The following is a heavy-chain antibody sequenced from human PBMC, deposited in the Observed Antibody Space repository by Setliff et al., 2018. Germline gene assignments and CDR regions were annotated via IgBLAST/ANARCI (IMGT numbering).Heavy chain of an antibody. CDR2: IYTTGST. CDR3: ARDQFSSGWYGAPESYFDR. J-gene: IGHJ4*02. D-gene: IGHD6-19*01. CDR1: GDSIRNYH. Sequence: SETLSLTCTVSGDSIRNYHWSWFRQPPGSRLEWIGYIYTTGSTSYNPSLKSRVTMSVDTSKNQFSLNLNYVTTADTAVYYCARDQFSSGWYGAPESYFDRWGQGVLVTVSS. V-gene: IGHV4-4*07.